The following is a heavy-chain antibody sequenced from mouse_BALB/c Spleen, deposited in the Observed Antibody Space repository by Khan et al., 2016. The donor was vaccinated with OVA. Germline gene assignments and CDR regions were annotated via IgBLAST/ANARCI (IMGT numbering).Heavy chain of an antibody. CDR2: IWSDGST. Sequence: QVQLKESGPGLAAPSQRLSITCTISGFSLPNYGVHWIRQPPGKGLEWLVVIWSDGSTTYHSALQSSLTITKDPSQSQVFLKMNGLPTDDTAIYFCARQPYYHYNIMDYWGQGTSVTVSS. J-gene: IGHJ4*01. CDR1: GFSLPNYG. CDR3: ARQPYYHYNIMDY. V-gene: IGHV2-6-1*01. D-gene: IGHD2-10*01.